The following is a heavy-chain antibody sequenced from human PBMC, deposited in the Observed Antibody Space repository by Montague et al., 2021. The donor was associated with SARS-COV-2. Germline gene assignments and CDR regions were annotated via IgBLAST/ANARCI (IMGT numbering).Heavy chain of an antibody. CDR3: ARGIRGVIILYDYYLMDV. J-gene: IGHJ6*02. CDR2: INHGGRT. CDR1: GGSFSGYY. V-gene: IGHV4-34*01. Sequence: SETLSLTCAVYGGSFSGYYWTWIRQPPGKGLEWIGDINHGGRTNYNPSLKSRVTISAETSKNQFSLRVNSVTAADTAVYFCARGIRGVIILYDYYLMDVGGQGTTVSVSS. D-gene: IGHD3-10*01.